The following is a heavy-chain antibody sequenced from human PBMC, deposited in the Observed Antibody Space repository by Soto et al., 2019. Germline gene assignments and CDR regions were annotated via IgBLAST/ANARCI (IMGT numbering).Heavy chain of an antibody. Sequence: PGESLKISCKGSGYSFTSYWIGWVRQMPGKGLEWMGIIYPGDSDTRYSPSFQGQVTISADKSISTAYLQWSSLKASDTAMYYCARLRDSSGSYYYGMDVWAQGTTVTVSS. V-gene: IGHV5-51*01. J-gene: IGHJ6*02. CDR3: ARLRDSSGSYYYGMDV. CDR1: GYSFTSYW. D-gene: IGHD3-22*01. CDR2: IYPGDSDT.